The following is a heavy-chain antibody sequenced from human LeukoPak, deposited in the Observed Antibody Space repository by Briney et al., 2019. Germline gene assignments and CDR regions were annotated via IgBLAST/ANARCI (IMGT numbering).Heavy chain of an antibody. J-gene: IGHJ4*02. CDR2: ISGGGGNT. D-gene: IGHD3-22*01. V-gene: IGHV3-23*01. CDR1: GFTFSNCA. CDR3: AKGFDSSGYYPVFDY. Sequence: GGSLRLSCTASGFTFSNCAMSWVRQAPGKGLEWVSAISGGGGNTYYADSVKGRFTISRDNSKNTLYLQMNSLRAEDTAVYYCAKGFDSSGYYPVFDYWGQGTLVTVSS.